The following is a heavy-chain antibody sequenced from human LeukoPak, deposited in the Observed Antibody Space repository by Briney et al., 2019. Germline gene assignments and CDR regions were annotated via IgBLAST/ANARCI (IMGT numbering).Heavy chain of an antibody. Sequence: PSETLSLTCTVSGGSISSGSYYWSWIRQPAGKGLEWIGRIYTSGSTNYNPSLKSRVTISVDTSKNQFSLKLSSVTAADTAVYYCARELGGWFGPYYYYYMDVWGKGTTVTISS. CDR2: IYTSGST. D-gene: IGHD3-10*01. J-gene: IGHJ6*03. CDR1: GGSISSGSYY. CDR3: ARELGGWFGPYYYYYMDV. V-gene: IGHV4-61*02.